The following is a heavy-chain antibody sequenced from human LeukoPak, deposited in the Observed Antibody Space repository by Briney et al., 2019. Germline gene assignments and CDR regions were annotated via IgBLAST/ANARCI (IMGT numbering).Heavy chain of an antibody. CDR2: INPNSGGT. V-gene: IGHV1-2*02. Sequence: ASVKVSCKASGYTFTGYYMHWVRQAPGQGLEWMGWINPNSGGTNYAQKFQGRVTMTRDTSTSTAYMELSRLRSDDTAVYYCAREGNRAVAGFNFDYWGQGTLVTVSS. D-gene: IGHD6-19*01. CDR3: AREGNRAVAGFNFDY. J-gene: IGHJ4*02. CDR1: GYTFTGYY.